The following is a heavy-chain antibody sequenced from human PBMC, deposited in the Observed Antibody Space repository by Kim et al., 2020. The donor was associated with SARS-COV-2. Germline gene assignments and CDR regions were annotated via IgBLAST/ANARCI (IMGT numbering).Heavy chain of an antibody. J-gene: IGHJ5*02. CDR3: AADRAGSSSWYYTT. CDR2: IVVGSGNT. D-gene: IGHD6-13*01. Sequence: SVKVSCKASGFTFTSSAMQWVRQARGQRLEWIGWIVVGSGNTNYAQKFQERVTITRDMSTSTAYMELSSLRSEDTAVYYCAADRAGSSSWYYTTWGQGTLVTVSS. CDR1: GFTFTSSA. V-gene: IGHV1-58*02.